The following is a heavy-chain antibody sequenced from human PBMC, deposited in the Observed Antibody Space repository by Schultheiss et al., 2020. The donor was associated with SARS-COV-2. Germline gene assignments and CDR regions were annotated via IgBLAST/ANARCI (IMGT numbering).Heavy chain of an antibody. J-gene: IGHJ6*02. CDR2: IYYSGST. Sequence: SQTLSLTCTVSGGSISSYYWSWIRQPPGKGLEWIGYIYYSGSTNYNPSLSGRVTISVDTSKNQFSLKLSSVTAADTAIYYCARDVIVVGSYYGTDVWGQGSTVTVSS. D-gene: IGHD2-15*01. V-gene: IGHV4-59*12. CDR3: ARDVIVVGSYYGTDV. CDR1: GGSISSYY.